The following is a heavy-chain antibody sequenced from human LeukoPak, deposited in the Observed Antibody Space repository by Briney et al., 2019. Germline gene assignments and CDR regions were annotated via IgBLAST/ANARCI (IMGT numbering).Heavy chain of an antibody. CDR3: AREPVTVTTGNDAFDI. D-gene: IGHD4-17*01. J-gene: IGHJ3*02. V-gene: IGHV1-46*01. Sequence: RASVKVSCKASGYTFTSYYMHWVRQAPGQGLEWMGIINPSGGSTSYAQKFQGRVTMTRDTSTSTVYMELSSLRSEDTAVYYCAREPVTVTTGNDAFDIWGQGTMVTVSS. CDR2: INPSGGST. CDR1: GYTFTSYY.